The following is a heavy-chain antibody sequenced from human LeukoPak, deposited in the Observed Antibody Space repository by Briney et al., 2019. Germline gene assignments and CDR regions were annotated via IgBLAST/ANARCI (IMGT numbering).Heavy chain of an antibody. CDR1: SGAISSSRYS. Sequence: PSEPLSLTYTVSSGAISSSRYSWGWIRQPPGKRLELFGTINYSGRTYYNPSLKSRVPISVDTSKNQYALRLSSVTAADTAVYYCARVGFGGYSYGYVDFWGQGTLVTVSS. J-gene: IGHJ4*02. CDR2: INYSGRT. CDR3: ARVGFGGYSYGYVDF. D-gene: IGHD5-18*01. V-gene: IGHV4-39*02.